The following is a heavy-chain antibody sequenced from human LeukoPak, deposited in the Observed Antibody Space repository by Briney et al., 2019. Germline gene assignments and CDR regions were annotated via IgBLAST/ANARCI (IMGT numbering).Heavy chain of an antibody. CDR3: ASPTSGGYCSSTSCYVANHSPRYGMDV. CDR2: INPNSGGT. V-gene: IGHV1-2*02. D-gene: IGHD2-2*01. CDR1: GYTFTGYY. J-gene: IGHJ6*02. Sequence: ASVKASCKASGYTFTGYYMHWVRQAPGQGLEWMGWINPNSGGTNYAQKFQGRVTMTRDTSISTAYMELSRLRSDDTAVYYCASPTSGGYCSSTSCYVANHSPRYGMDVWGQGTTVTVSS.